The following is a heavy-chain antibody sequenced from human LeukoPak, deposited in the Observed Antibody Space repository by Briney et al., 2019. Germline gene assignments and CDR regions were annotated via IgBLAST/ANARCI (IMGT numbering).Heavy chain of an antibody. CDR2: IIPIFGTA. CDR1: GGTFSSYA. Sequence: AASVKVSCKASGGTFSSYAISWVRQAPGQGLEWMGGIIPIFGTANYAQEFQGRVTITADESTSTAYMELSSLRSEDTAVYYCAREDDSSGYYYPNWGQGTLVTVSS. D-gene: IGHD3-22*01. J-gene: IGHJ4*02. CDR3: AREDDSSGYYYPN. V-gene: IGHV1-69*13.